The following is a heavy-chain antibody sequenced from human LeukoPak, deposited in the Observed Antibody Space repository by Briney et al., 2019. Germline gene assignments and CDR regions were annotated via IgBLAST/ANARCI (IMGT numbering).Heavy chain of an antibody. CDR1: GYTFTGYY. CDR2: INPNSGGT. Sequence: ASVKVSCKASGYTFTGYYMHWVRQAPGQGLEWMGWINPNSGGTNYAQKFQGRVTMTRDTSISTVYMEVTRLRSDDTAVFYSARLGHGEGWFFDLWGRGTLVTVSS. J-gene: IGHJ2*01. CDR3: ARLGHGEGWFFDL. V-gene: IGHV1-2*02. D-gene: IGHD4-17*01.